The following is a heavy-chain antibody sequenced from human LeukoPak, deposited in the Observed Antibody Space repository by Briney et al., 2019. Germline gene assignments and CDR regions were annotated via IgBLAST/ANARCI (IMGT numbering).Heavy chain of an antibody. Sequence: SETLSLTCTVSGGSISSHYWSWIRQPPGKGLEWIGYIYYSGSTNYNPSLKSRVTISVDTSKNQFSLKLSSVTAADTAVYYCARSHYGSGSYYNLYYYYYMDVWGKGTTVTVSS. CDR2: IYYSGST. CDR1: GGSISSHY. D-gene: IGHD3-10*01. V-gene: IGHV4-59*11. CDR3: ARSHYGSGSYYNLYYYYYMDV. J-gene: IGHJ6*03.